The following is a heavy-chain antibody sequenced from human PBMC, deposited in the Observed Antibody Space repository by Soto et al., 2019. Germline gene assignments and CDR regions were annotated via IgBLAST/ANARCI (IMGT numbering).Heavy chain of an antibody. J-gene: IGHJ6*02. CDR2: IYYSGST. V-gene: IGHV4-59*01. Sequence: SETLSLTCTVSGGSISSYYWSWIRQPPGKGLEWIGYIYYSGSTNYNPSLKSRVTISVDTSKNQFSLKLSSVTAADTAVYYCARSYSGSQNYYYYGMDVWGQGTTVTVS. D-gene: IGHD1-26*01. CDR3: ARSYSGSQNYYYYGMDV. CDR1: GGSISSYY.